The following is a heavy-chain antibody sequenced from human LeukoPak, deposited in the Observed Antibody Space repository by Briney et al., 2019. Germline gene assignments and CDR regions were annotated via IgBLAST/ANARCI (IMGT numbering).Heavy chain of an antibody. Sequence: GGSLRLSCAASGFTFSSYAMSWVRQAPGKGLEGVSAISGSGGSTYYADSVKGRFTISRDNSKNTLYLQMNSLRAEDTAVYYCAKSPQGSGYLYYFDYWGQGTLVTVSS. CDR1: GFTFSSYA. D-gene: IGHD3-22*01. V-gene: IGHV3-23*01. J-gene: IGHJ4*02. CDR3: AKSPQGSGYLYYFDY. CDR2: ISGSGGST.